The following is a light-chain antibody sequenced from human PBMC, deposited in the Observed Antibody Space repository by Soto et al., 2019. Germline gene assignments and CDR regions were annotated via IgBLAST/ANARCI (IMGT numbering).Light chain of an antibody. CDR3: QQYNNWPKM. J-gene: IGKJ1*01. Sequence: EIVLTQSPGTLSLSPGERATLSCRASQSVSSNLAWYQQKPGQAPRLLIYGASNRATGIPDRFSGSGSGTDFTLTISRLEPEDFAVYYCQQYNNWPKMFGQGTKVDI. CDR2: GAS. CDR1: QSVSSN. V-gene: IGKV3D-15*01.